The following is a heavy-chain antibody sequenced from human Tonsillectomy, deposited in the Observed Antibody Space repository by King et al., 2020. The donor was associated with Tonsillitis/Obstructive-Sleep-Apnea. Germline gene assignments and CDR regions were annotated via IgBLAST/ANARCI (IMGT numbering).Heavy chain of an antibody. D-gene: IGHD3-22*01. CDR2: IKTKTDGGTT. CDR3: TTDAQTGGYST. CDR1: GFTFSNAW. Sequence: QLVQSGGGLVKPGGSLRLSSAASGFTFSNAWMSWVRQAPGKGLEWVGRIKTKTDGGTTDYAAPVKGRFTISRDDSKNTLYLQMNSLKTEDTAIYYCTTDAQTGGYSTWGQGTLVTVSS. V-gene: IGHV3-15*01. J-gene: IGHJ5*02.